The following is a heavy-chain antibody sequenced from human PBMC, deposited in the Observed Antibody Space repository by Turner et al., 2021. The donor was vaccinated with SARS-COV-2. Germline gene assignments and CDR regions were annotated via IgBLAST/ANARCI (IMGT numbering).Heavy chain of an antibody. D-gene: IGHD2-15*01. CDR2: ISYDGSDK. V-gene: IGHV3-30*18. CDR3: AKQSGPYCSGGSCYGGIFDY. J-gene: IGHJ4*02. CDR1: GFTFSSYG. Sequence: QVQLVESGGGVVQPGRFLRLSCAASGFTFSSYGMHWVRQAPGKGLEWVAVISYDGSDKNYADSVKGRFTISRDNSKNTLYLNSLRAEDTAVYYCAKQSGPYCSGGSCYGGIFDYWGQGTLVTVSS.